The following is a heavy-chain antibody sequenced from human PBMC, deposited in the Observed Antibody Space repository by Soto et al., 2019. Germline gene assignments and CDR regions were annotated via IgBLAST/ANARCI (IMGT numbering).Heavy chain of an antibody. D-gene: IGHD2-2*01. V-gene: IGHV3-23*01. Sequence: TGGSLRLSCAASGFTFSSYAMSWVRQAPGKGLEWVSAISGSGGSTYYADSVKGRFTISRDNSKNTLYLQMNSLRAEDTAVYYCAKDVGLYCSSTSCPAFDYWGQGTLVTVSS. CDR3: AKDVGLYCSSTSCPAFDY. CDR2: ISGSGGST. J-gene: IGHJ4*02. CDR1: GFTFSSYA.